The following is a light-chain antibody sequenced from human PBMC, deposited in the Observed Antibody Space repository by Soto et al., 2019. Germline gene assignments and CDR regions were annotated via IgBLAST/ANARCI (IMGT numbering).Light chain of an antibody. J-gene: IGKJ5*01. CDR1: QDIRGA. Sequence: AIQLTQSPSSLSASVGDRVTITCRASQDIRGALAWYQQKPGKAPKLLIYDVSTLESGVPSRFSGSSSGTDFTLTISSLQPVDFATYYCPQFNSYPITFGQGPRLEIK. CDR3: PQFNSYPIT. CDR2: DVS. V-gene: IGKV1-13*02.